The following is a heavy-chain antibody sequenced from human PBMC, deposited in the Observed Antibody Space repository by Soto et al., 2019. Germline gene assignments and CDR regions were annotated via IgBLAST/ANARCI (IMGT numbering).Heavy chain of an antibody. Sequence: QVQLQESGPGLVKPSQTLSLTCTVSGGSISSGGYYWSWIRQHPGKGLEWIGYIYYSGSTYYNPSIKGRVTISVDTSKNQFSLKLSSVTAADTAVYYCARGCSSTSCPYYYGMDVWGQGTTVTVSS. D-gene: IGHD2-2*01. CDR2: IYYSGST. J-gene: IGHJ6*02. V-gene: IGHV4-31*03. CDR1: GGSISSGGYY. CDR3: ARGCSSTSCPYYYGMDV.